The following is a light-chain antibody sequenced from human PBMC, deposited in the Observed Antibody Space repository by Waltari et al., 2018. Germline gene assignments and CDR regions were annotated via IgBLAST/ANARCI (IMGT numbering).Light chain of an antibody. Sequence: DIQMTQSPSTLSASVGDRVIITCGASQSISSWLAWYQQKPGKAPQLLIYKASTLESGVPARFGGSGSGTEFTLTITSLQPDDFATYYCQQYNSHSPLTPLTFGGGTKVEIK. CDR1: QSISSW. CDR3: QQYNSHSPLTPLT. J-gene: IGKJ4*01. CDR2: KAS. V-gene: IGKV1-5*03.